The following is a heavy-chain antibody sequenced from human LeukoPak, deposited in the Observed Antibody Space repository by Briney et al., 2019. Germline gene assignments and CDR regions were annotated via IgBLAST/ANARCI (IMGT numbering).Heavy chain of an antibody. D-gene: IGHD3-10*01. CDR2: ISGNGDIT. CDR1: GFTFSSYA. Sequence: QTGGSLRLSCAASGFTFSSYAMTWVRQAPGKGLEWVSDISGNGDITYYADSVKGRFTISRDNSKNTLYLQMNSLRAEDTALYYCAKAFSRGSGSLDVFDIWGQGTMVTVSS. J-gene: IGHJ3*02. CDR3: AKAFSRGSGSLDVFDI. V-gene: IGHV3-23*01.